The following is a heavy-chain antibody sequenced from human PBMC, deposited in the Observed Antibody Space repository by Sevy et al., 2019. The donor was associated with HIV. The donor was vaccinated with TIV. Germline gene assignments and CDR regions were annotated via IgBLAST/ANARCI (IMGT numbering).Heavy chain of an antibody. Sequence: SETLSLTCTVSGGFISSSIYYWAWIRQPPGKGLEWIGSIYYSGSTYCNPSLMSRVAISVDTSKKQFLLKLTSVTAADTAVYYCATHYDFWSGYQNNWFDPWGQGTLVTVSS. J-gene: IGHJ5*02. CDR2: IYYSGST. CDR3: ATHYDFWSGYQNNWFDP. V-gene: IGHV4-39*01. D-gene: IGHD3-3*01. CDR1: GGFISSSIYY.